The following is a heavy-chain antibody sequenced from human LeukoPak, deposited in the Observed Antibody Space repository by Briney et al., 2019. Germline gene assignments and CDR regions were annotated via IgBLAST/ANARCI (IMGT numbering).Heavy chain of an antibody. CDR2: ISGSGGST. CDR1: GFTFSSYA. CDR3: AKSRVNERSSWYDGGFDY. Sequence: PGRSLRLSCAASGFTFSSYAMSWVRQAPGKGLEWVSAISGSGGSTYYADSVKGRFTISRDNSKNTLYLQMNSLRAEDTAVYYCAKSRVNERSSWYDGGFDYWGQGTLVTVSS. V-gene: IGHV3-23*01. J-gene: IGHJ4*02. D-gene: IGHD6-13*01.